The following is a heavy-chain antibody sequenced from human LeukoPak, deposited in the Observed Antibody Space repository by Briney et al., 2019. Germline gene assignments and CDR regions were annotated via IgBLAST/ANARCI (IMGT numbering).Heavy chain of an antibody. D-gene: IGHD3-3*01. CDR3: ARELTIFGVVIQRYDTFDI. J-gene: IGHJ3*02. V-gene: IGHV3-30-3*01. CDR1: GFTFSGYT. CDR2: MSNDGSIK. Sequence: GGSLRLSCAASGFTFSGYTIHWVRQAPGKGLEWVAVMSNDGSIKKYANSVKGRFTISRDNSKNTLYLQMDSLRAEDTAVYYCARELTIFGVVIQRYDTFDIWGQGTMVTVSS.